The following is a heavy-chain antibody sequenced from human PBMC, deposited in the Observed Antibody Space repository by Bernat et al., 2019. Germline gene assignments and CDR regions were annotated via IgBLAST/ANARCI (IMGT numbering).Heavy chain of an antibody. CDR2: ISTSSSI. CDR1: GFHFRSYN. J-gene: IGHJ3*02. CDR3: ARHHTSCGGDCYVFDI. Sequence: EVQLVESGGGLVQPGGSLRLSRAASGFHFRSYNMNWVRQAPGKGLEWVSYISTSSSIQYADSVKGRFTISRDNAKNSLYLQMNSLRDEDTAVYYCARHHTSCGGDCYVFDIWGQGTMVTVSS. V-gene: IGHV3-48*02. D-gene: IGHD2-21*01.